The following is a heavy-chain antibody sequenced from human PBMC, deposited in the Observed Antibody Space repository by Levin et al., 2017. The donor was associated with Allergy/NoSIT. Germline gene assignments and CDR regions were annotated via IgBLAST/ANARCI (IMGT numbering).Heavy chain of an antibody. CDR1: GFTFNRYA. CDR3: AKDLVAATMTRYYFDY. J-gene: IGHJ4*02. V-gene: IGHV3-23*01. Sequence: QTGGSLRLSCAASGFTFNRYAMSWVRQAPGKGLEWVSGISGSGGSAYYADSVKGRFTISRDTSKNTLYLQMNSLRAEDTAVYFCAKDLVAATMTRYYFDYWGQGTLVTVSS. D-gene: IGHD2-15*01. CDR2: ISGSGGSA.